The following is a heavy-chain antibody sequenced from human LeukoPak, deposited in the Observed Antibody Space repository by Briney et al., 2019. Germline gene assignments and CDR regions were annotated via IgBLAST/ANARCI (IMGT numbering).Heavy chain of an antibody. CDR1: GITFGTYA. Sequence: PGGSLRLSCAASGITFGTYAMTWVRQAPGKGLEWVSSIHNSGDKTFYSDSVQGRFTISRDNSKSTVYLQMNSLRADDTALYYCAKESGGDWGYFEYWGQGILVTVSS. V-gene: IGHV3-23*01. D-gene: IGHD2-21*01. CDR2: IHNSGDKT. J-gene: IGHJ4*02. CDR3: AKESGGDWGYFEY.